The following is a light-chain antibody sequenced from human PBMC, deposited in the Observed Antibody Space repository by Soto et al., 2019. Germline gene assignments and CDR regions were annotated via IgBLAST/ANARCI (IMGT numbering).Light chain of an antibody. Sequence: AIRMTPSPPSLSASTGYRCTITCLASQGISSYLAWYQQKQGKAPKVLIYAASTLQSGVPSRFSGSVSGTDGTITISCLKPEDGSTYYCQQYYSYTRTFGQGTKVDIK. CDR2: AAS. J-gene: IGKJ1*01. CDR3: QQYYSYTRT. CDR1: QGISSY. V-gene: IGKV1-8*01.